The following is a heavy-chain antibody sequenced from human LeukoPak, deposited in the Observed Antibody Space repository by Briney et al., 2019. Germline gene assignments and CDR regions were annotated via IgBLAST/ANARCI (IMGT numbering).Heavy chain of an antibody. J-gene: IGHJ1*01. D-gene: IGHD6-6*01. CDR3: ARGGAARLHFQN. CDR2: IYHSGST. V-gene: IGHV4-59*01. CDR1: GGTISTYY. Sequence: SETLSLTCTVSGGTISTYYWNWIRQPPGKGLEWIGYIYHSGSTNYNPSLQSRVTISVDTSKNQFSLNLNSVTAADTAVYYCARGGAARLHFQNWGQGTLVTVSS.